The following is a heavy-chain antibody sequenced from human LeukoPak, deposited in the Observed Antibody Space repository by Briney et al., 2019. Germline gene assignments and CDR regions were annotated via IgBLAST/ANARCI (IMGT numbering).Heavy chain of an antibody. CDR2: MNPNSGNT. D-gene: IGHD1-26*01. J-gene: IGHJ4*02. V-gene: IGHV1-8*01. CDR3: ARAVWELLLGASDY. Sequence: ASVKVSCKASGYTFTSYDINWVRQATGQGLEWMGWMNPNSGNTGYAQKFQGRVTMTTDTSTSTAYMELRSLRSDDTAVYYCARAVWELLLGASDYWGQGTLVTVSS. CDR1: GYTFTSYD.